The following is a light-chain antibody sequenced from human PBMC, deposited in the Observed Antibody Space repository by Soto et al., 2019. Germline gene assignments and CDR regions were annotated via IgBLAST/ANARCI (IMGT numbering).Light chain of an antibody. CDR3: QQNNNWPPST. J-gene: IGKJ1*01. CDR2: GAS. V-gene: IGKV3-15*01. CDR1: QSVAGN. Sequence: EIVMTQSPATLSVSPGERATLSCRASQSVAGNLAWFQHKPGQAPRLLIHGASTRATGIPARFSGSGSGTDFTLTISSLQSEDFAVYYCQQNNNWPPSTFGQGTKV.